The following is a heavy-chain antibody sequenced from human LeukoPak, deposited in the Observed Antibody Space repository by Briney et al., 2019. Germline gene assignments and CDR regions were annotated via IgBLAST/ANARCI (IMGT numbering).Heavy chain of an antibody. Sequence: KPSETLSLTCAVYGGSFSGYYWSWIRQPPGKGLEWIGEINHSGSTNYNQSLKSRVTISVDTSKNQFSLKLSSVAAADTAVYYCATGRGYCSSTSCFSYYYYYYYMDVWAKGTTVTVSS. D-gene: IGHD2-2*01. CDR3: ATGRGYCSSTSCFSYYYYYYYMDV. CDR1: GGSFSGYY. J-gene: IGHJ6*03. V-gene: IGHV4-34*01. CDR2: INHSGST.